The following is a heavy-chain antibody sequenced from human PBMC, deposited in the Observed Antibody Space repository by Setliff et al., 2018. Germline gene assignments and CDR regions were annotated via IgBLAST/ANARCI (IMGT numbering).Heavy chain of an antibody. J-gene: IGHJ4*02. CDR3: ANHNPARWAVYTTPIDS. D-gene: IGHD6-19*01. V-gene: IGHV3-23*01. CDR2: ISGDSVSI. Sequence: PGGSLRLSCAASGFTFSTYSMSWARQAPGKGLEWVSAISGDSVSIYYADSVRGRFTISRDNSKNSLYLQMDSLRPEDTAVYYCANHNPARWAVYTTPIDSWGQGTLVTVSS. CDR1: GFTFSTYS.